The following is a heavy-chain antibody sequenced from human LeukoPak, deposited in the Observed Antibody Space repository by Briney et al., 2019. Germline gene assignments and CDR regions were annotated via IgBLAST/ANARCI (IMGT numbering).Heavy chain of an antibody. J-gene: IGHJ4*02. CDR1: GFSFSSYA. Sequence: GGSLRLSCTASGFSFSSYAMSWVRQAPGKGLEWVSGISGSGVSTHYADSVKGRFTITRDNSKNTVDLQMNSLRAEDTAVYYCGKDPEPSFYCDGGSCYLDYWGQGTLVTVSS. V-gene: IGHV3-23*01. CDR2: ISGSGVST. CDR3: GKDPEPSFYCDGGSCYLDY. D-gene: IGHD2-15*01.